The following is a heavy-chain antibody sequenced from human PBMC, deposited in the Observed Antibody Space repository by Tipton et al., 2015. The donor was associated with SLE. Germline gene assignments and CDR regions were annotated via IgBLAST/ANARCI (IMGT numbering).Heavy chain of an antibody. V-gene: IGHV4-59*01. CDR1: GGSITSYY. J-gene: IGHJ4*02. CDR2: MYYSVSS. D-gene: IGHD2/OR15-2a*01. CDR3: ARVPYYWGLRVYYFDY. Sequence: GLVKPSETLSLTCTVSGGSITSYYWSWIRQTPGKGLEWIGYMYYSVSSSYNPSLKSRVSMSVDTSKNQVSLNLSSVTAADTAVYYCARVPYYWGLRVYYFDYWGQGTLVTVSS.